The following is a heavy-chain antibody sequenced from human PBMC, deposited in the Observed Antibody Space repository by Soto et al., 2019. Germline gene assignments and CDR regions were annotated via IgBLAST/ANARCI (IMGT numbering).Heavy chain of an antibody. CDR3: ARLVFHCLRGSCDDYSFYGLDV. V-gene: IGHV4-39*01. CDR1: GGSISSTDHY. Sequence: PSETLSLTCTVSGGSISSTDHYWGWVRQPPGKGLERLGSIYFAGSTFHNPALKSRATISVDTSRNQFSLRLTTVTASDTAVYYCARLVFHCLRGSCDDYSFYGLDVWGQGTTVTVSS. D-gene: IGHD2-15*01. CDR2: IYFAGST. J-gene: IGHJ6*02.